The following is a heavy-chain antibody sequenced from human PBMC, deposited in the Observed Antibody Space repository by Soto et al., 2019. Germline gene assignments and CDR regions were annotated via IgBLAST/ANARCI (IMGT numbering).Heavy chain of an antibody. CDR2: IWVDGSNK. CDR3: ARDRTRSPCDY. CDR1: GFTFSDYG. D-gene: IGHD6-6*01. Sequence: PGGSMRLSCAASGFTFSDYGMHRVRQAPGKGLEWVAVIWVDGSNKYYADSVKGRFTISRDNSKNTLYLEMNSLRAEDTALYYCARDRTRSPCDYWGQGTLVTVSS. J-gene: IGHJ4*02. V-gene: IGHV3-33*01.